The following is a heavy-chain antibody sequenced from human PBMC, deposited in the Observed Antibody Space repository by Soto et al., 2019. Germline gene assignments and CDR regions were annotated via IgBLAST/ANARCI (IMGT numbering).Heavy chain of an antibody. D-gene: IGHD1-1*01. Sequence: PSETLSLTCIVSGGSISCTYWSWIRQPAGKGLEWIGHIDTSGRTNYNPSLKRRVLMSVDMSKNQFSLKLTSVTAADTAVYFCARVPLRGPKRLYYYGLDVWGQGTTVTVSS. J-gene: IGHJ6*02. CDR3: ARVPLRGPKRLYYYGLDV. CDR1: GGSISCTY. CDR2: IDTSGRT. V-gene: IGHV4-4*07.